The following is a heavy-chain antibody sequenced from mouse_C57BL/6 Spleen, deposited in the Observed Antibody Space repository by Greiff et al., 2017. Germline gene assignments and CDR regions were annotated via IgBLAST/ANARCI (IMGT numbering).Heavy chain of an antibody. J-gene: IGHJ2*01. CDR2: ISSGGSYT. D-gene: IGHD2-3*01. Sequence: EVKLVESGGDLVKPGGSLKLSCAASGFTFSSYGMSWVRQTPDKRLEWVATISSGGSYTYYPDSVKGRFTISRDNAKNTLYLQMSSLKSEDTAMYYGARVYDGFPYFDYWGQSTTLTVSS. V-gene: IGHV5-6*01. CDR1: GFTFSSYG. CDR3: ARVYDGFPYFDY.